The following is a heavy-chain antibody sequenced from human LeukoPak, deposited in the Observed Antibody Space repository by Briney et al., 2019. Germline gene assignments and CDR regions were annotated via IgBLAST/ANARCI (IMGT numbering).Heavy chain of an antibody. Sequence: LSCGASGSSFSEYWMSWVRQAPGKGLEWVANIKYDGSDKNYVESVKGRFIISRDNAEKAVYLQMNSLRVDDTAVYYCARGAEWRDYWGQGTLVTVSS. CDR1: GSSFSEYW. D-gene: IGHD3-3*01. V-gene: IGHV3-7*01. CDR2: IKYDGSDK. J-gene: IGHJ4*02. CDR3: ARGAEWRDY.